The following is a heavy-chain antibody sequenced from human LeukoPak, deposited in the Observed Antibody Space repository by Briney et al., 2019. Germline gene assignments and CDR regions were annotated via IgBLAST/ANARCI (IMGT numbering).Heavy chain of an antibody. J-gene: IGHJ4*02. CDR1: GFTFSAYT. D-gene: IGHD2-21*02. CDR2: IRGSSTTFI. Sequence: PAGSLRLSCAASGFTFSAYTMTWVRQAPGEGLEWVSSIRGSSTTFIYYADSVKGRFTISRDNAKNSLYLQMNSLRAEDTAVYYCSRAPSPDCGGDCYSDFWGQGILVTVSS. CDR3: SRAPSPDCGGDCYSDF. V-gene: IGHV3-21*01.